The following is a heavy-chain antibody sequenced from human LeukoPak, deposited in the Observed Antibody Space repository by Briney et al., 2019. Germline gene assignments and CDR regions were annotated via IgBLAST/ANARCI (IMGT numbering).Heavy chain of an antibody. CDR1: GSDFTSYW. V-gene: IGHV5-51*01. J-gene: IGHJ6*03. CDR3: ARHNTAGTVVVPVYYYYMDV. D-gene: IGHD2-2*01. Sequence: GASLKISCKGSGSDFTSYWIGGVRPRPGKGLEGMGITYPGDSDTRYSPSFQGQVTISADKSISTAYLQWSSLKASDTAMYYCARHNTAGTVVVPVYYYYMDVWGKGTTVTVSS. CDR2: TYPGDSDT.